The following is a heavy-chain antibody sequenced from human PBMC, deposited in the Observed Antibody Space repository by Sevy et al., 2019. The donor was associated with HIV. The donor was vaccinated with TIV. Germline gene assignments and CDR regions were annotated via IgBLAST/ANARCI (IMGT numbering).Heavy chain of an antibody. V-gene: IGHV4-39*01. D-gene: IGHD2-21*01. CDR2: VYYVGNS. Sequence: SETLSLTCTVSGGSITSSGHYWGWIRQSPGKGLEWIGAVYYVGNSYANPSLTSRVTISADTSKNLFSLSVTSLTAADTAIYYCARVAGGENYDYGIDVWGLGTSVTVSS. CDR1: GGSITSSGHY. CDR3: ARVAGGENYDYGIDV. J-gene: IGHJ6*02.